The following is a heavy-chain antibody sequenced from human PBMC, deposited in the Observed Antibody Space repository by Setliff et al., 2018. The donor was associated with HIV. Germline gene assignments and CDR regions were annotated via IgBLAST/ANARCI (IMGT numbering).Heavy chain of an antibody. CDR2: INPNSGDT. Sequence: SVKVSCKTSGYTFTGYYIHWVRQAPGQGLEWMGRINPNSGDTNYAQKFQGRVTMTRDTSISTAYMDLSGLRSDDTAVYYCMANIAATITYAFDIWGQGTVVTVSS. D-gene: IGHD6-13*01. CDR3: MANIAATITYAFDI. V-gene: IGHV1-2*06. CDR1: GYTFTGYY. J-gene: IGHJ3*02.